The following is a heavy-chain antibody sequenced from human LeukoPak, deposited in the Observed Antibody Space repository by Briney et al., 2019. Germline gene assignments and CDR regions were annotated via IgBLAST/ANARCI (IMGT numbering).Heavy chain of an antibody. J-gene: IGHJ4*02. CDR1: GGSISSYY. D-gene: IGHD1-26*01. CDR3: ARDLGGSYYGCLLDY. CDR2: IYTIGST. V-gene: IGHV4-4*07. Sequence: SETLSLTCTVSGGSISSYYWSWIRQPAGKGLEWIGRIYTIGSTTYNPSLKSRVTMSVDTSKNQFSLKLSSVTAADTAVYYCARDLGGSYYGCLLDYWGQGTLVTVSS.